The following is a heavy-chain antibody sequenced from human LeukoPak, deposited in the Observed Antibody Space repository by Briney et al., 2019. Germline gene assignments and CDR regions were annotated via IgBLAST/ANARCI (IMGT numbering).Heavy chain of an antibody. CDR3: AREESTEYYDFWSGYPR. CDR2: INPNSGGT. Sequence: GSVKVSCKASGYTFTGYYMHWVRQAPGQGLEWTGWINPNSGGTNYAQKFQGRVTMTRDTSISTAYMELSRLRSDDTAVYYCAREESTEYYDFWSGYPRWGQGTLVTVSS. J-gene: IGHJ4*02. D-gene: IGHD3-3*01. CDR1: GYTFTGYY. V-gene: IGHV1-2*02.